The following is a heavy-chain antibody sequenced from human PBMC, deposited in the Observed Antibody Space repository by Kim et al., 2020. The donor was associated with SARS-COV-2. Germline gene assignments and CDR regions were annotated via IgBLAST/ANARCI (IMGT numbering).Heavy chain of an antibody. Sequence: GGSLRLSCAASGFTFSNAWMSWVRQAPGKGLEWVGRIKSKTDGGTTDYAAPVKGRFTISRDDSKNTLYLQMNSLKTEDTAVYYCTTYLSSSWYEDYFDYWGQGTLVTISS. CDR3: TTYLSSSWYEDYFDY. J-gene: IGHJ4*02. CDR2: IKSKTDGGTT. V-gene: IGHV3-15*01. CDR1: GFTFSNAW. D-gene: IGHD6-13*01.